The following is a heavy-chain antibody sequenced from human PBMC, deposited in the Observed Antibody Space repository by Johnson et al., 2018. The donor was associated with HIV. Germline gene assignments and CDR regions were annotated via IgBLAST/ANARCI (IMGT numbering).Heavy chain of an antibody. J-gene: IGHJ3*02. CDR2: IYSGGST. CDR3: ARERNMIVVDDDAFDI. CDR1: GFTVSSNY. V-gene: IGHV3-66*01. D-gene: IGHD3-22*01. Sequence: VQLVESGGGLVQPGGSLRLSCAASGFTVSSNYMSWVRQDPGRGLEWVSFIYSGGSTYYADSVKGRFTISRDNSKNTLYLQMNSLRAEDTAVYYCARERNMIVVDDDAFDIWGQGTMVTVSS.